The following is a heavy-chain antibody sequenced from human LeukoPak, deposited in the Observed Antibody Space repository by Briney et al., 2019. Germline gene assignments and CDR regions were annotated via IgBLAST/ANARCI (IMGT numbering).Heavy chain of an antibody. J-gene: IGHJ4*02. D-gene: IGHD3-10*01. Sequence: GGSLRLSCAASGFTFSSYWMSWVRQAPGKGLEWVANIKQDGSEKYYVDSVKGRFTISRDNAKNSLYLQMNSLRAEDTAVYYCARSYYYGSGSYYFDDWGQGTLVTVSS. CDR3: ARSYYYGSGSYYFDD. V-gene: IGHV3-7*01. CDR1: GFTFSSYW. CDR2: IKQDGSEK.